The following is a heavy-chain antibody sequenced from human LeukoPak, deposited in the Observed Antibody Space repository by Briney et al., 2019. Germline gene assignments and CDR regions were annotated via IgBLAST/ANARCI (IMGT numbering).Heavy chain of an antibody. V-gene: IGHV3-23*01. J-gene: IGHJ2*01. Sequence: GGSLRLSCAASGFTFSSYAMSWVRQAPGKGLEWVSAISVSDNAYYADSVKGRFTISRDNSKNTLYLQMNSLRVEDTAKYYCAKDRDGYNAPRGWYFDLWGRGILVTVSS. D-gene: IGHD5-24*01. CDR1: GFTFSSYA. CDR3: AKDRDGYNAPRGWYFDL. CDR2: ISVSDNA.